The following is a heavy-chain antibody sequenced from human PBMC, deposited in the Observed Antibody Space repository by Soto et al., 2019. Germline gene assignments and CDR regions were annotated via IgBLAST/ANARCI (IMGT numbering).Heavy chain of an antibody. CDR3: VRDRDLYRDMFHADL. V-gene: IGHV3-48*02. CDR1: GFAISACS. J-gene: IGHJ4*01. Sequence: PWGSLRLSCEAAGFAISACSMNLVRQAPGKGLEWLAYITIRTGNVLYADSVRGRFTISADNAENSVILQMNSLRDEDSAVYFCVRDRDLYRDMFHADLWGQGTLVTV. CDR2: ITIRTGNV. D-gene: IGHD3-10*02.